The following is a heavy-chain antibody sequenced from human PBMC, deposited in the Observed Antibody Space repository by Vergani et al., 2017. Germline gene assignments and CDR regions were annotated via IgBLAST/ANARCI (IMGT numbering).Heavy chain of an antibody. V-gene: IGHV1-69*01. J-gene: IGHJ6*02. Sequence: QVQLVQSGAEVKKPGSSVKVSCKASGGTFSSYAISWVRQAPGQGLEWMGGIIPIFGTANYAQKFQGRVTITADESTSTAYMELSSLRSDDTAVYYCAGDRTTEDCSGGSCYPRYYGMDVWGQGTTVTVSS. D-gene: IGHD2-15*01. CDR2: IIPIFGTA. CDR3: AGDRTTEDCSGGSCYPRYYGMDV. CDR1: GGTFSSYA.